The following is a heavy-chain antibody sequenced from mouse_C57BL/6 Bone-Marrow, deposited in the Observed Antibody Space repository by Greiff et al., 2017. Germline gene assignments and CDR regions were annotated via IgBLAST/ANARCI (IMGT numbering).Heavy chain of an antibody. CDR1: GFNIKDDY. CDR3: TAESWNSSYEGPYYFDY. CDR2: IDPENGDT. Sequence: VQLQQSGAELVRPGASVKLSCTASGFNIKDDYMHWVKQRPEQGLEWIGWIDPENGDTEYASKFQGKATITADTSSNTAYLQLSSLTSEDTAVYYCTAESWNSSYEGPYYFDYWGQGTTLTVSS. V-gene: IGHV14-4*01. D-gene: IGHD1-1*01. J-gene: IGHJ2*01.